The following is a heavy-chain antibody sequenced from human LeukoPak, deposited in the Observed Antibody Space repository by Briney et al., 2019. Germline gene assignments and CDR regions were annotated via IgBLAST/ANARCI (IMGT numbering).Heavy chain of an antibody. CDR1: GFTFSSYA. D-gene: IGHD3-10*01. CDR2: ISGSGGST. Sequence: GGSLRLSCAASGFTFSSYAMSWVRQAPGKGLEWVSAISGSGGSTYYADSVKGRFTISRDNSKNTLYLQMNSLRAEDTAVYYCARDSGPEYYGSGSYYPYWGQGTLVTVSS. V-gene: IGHV3-23*01. CDR3: ARDSGPEYYGSGSYYPY. J-gene: IGHJ4*02.